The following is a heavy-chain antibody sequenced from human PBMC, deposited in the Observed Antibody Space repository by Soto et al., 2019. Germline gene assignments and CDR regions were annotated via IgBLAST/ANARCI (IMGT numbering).Heavy chain of an antibody. CDR1: GFTFSSYA. CDR2: ISGSGGST. J-gene: IGHJ4*02. V-gene: IGHV3-23*01. Sequence: GGSLRLSCAASGFTFSSYAMRWVRQAPVKGLEWVSAISGSGGSTYYADSVKGRFTISRDNSKNTLYLQMNSLRAEDTAVYYCARRGRGSYSDDWGPGTLVTVSS. CDR3: ARRGRGSYSDD. D-gene: IGHD1-26*01.